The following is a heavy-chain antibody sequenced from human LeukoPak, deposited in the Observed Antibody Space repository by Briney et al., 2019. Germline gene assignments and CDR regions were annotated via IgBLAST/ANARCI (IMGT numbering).Heavy chain of an antibody. CDR2: INHSGST. J-gene: IGHJ5*02. CDR3: ARAHRYYDFWSGYYGLSWFDP. D-gene: IGHD3-3*01. V-gene: IGHV4-34*01. Sequence: PSETLSLTCAVYGGSFSGYYWSWIRQPPGKGLEWIGEINHSGSTYYNPSLKSRVTISVDRSKNQFSLKLSSVTAADTAVYYCARAHRYYDFWSGYYGLSWFDPWGQGTLVTVSS. CDR1: GGSFSGYY.